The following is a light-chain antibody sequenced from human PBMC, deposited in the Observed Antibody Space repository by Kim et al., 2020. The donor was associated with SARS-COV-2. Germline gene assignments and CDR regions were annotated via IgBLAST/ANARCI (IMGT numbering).Light chain of an antibody. CDR1: QSVTTY. CDR3: QQYGSSPYT. V-gene: IGKV3-20*01. Sequence: IVLTKSPGTLSLSQGERATLSCRASQSVTTYLAWYQQKPGQTPRLLIYAASSRATGIPDRFSGGGSGTDFTLTISRLEPEDFAVYYCQQYGSSPYTVGQGTKLAI. CDR2: AAS. J-gene: IGKJ2*01.